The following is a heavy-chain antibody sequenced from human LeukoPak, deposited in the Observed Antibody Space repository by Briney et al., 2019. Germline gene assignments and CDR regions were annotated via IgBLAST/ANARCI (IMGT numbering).Heavy chain of an antibody. V-gene: IGHV3-66*01. CDR3: ARRGADTFDI. J-gene: IGHJ3*02. CDR2: IYGGGDT. CDR1: GFTVRTNS. Sequence: GGSLRLSCEAYGFTVRTNSMSWVRQAPGKGLEWVSLIYGGGDTYYADSVKGRFTISRDNSKNTLYLQMNSLRAEDTAVYYCARRGADTFDIWGQGTVVTVSS.